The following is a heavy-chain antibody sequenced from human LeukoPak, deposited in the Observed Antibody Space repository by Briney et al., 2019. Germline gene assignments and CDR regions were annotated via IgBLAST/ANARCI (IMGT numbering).Heavy chain of an antibody. CDR2: IYYSGST. V-gene: IGHV4-39*07. Sequence: SETLSLTCTVSGGSISSSSYYWGWIRQSPGKGLEWIGSIYYSGSTYYNPSLKSRVTISVDTSKNQFSLKLSSVTAADTAVYYCARVAAYYYYYMDVWGKGTTVTVSS. J-gene: IGHJ6*03. D-gene: IGHD6-13*01. CDR3: ARVAAYYYYYMDV. CDR1: GGSISSSSYY.